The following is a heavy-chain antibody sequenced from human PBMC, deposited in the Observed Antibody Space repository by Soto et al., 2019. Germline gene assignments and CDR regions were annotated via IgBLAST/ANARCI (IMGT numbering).Heavy chain of an antibody. CDR3: ARGYGDYPPSYYYYGMDV. CDR1: GGSISSGDYY. V-gene: IGHV4-30-4*01. Sequence: PSETLSLTCTVSGGSISSGDYYWSWIRQPPGKGLEWIGYIYYSGSTYYNPSLKSRVTISVDRSKNQFSLKLSSVTAADTAVYYCARGYGDYPPSYYYYGMDVWGQGTTVTVSS. J-gene: IGHJ6*02. D-gene: IGHD4-17*01. CDR2: IYYSGST.